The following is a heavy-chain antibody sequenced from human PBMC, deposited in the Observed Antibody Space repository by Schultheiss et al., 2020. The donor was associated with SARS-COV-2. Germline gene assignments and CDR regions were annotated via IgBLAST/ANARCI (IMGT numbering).Heavy chain of an antibody. V-gene: IGHV1-8*01. J-gene: IGHJ6*02. Sequence: ASVKVSCKASGYTFTSYDINWVRQATGQGLEWMGWISPNSGATGYAQKFQGRVTMTRDTSISTGYMELSRLTSDDTAVYYCARDSRDPSKQWTRELDVWGQGTTVTVSS. CDR1: GYTFTSYD. CDR2: ISPNSGAT. D-gene: IGHD6-19*01. CDR3: ARDSRDPSKQWTRELDV.